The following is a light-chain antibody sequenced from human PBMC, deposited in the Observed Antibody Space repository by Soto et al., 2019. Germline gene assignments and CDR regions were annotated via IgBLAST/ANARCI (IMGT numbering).Light chain of an antibody. V-gene: IGLV1-44*01. CDR1: TSNIGSNT. J-gene: IGLJ2*01. CDR2: NTN. CDR3: ATWDDSPRDVV. Sequence: QSVLTQPPSASGTPGQKVTISCSGNTSNIGSNTVNWYQQFPGTAPKFLIYNTNQRPSGAPDRFSGSKSGTSASLAISGLQSEDEADYYCATWDDSPRDVVFGGGTKLTVL.